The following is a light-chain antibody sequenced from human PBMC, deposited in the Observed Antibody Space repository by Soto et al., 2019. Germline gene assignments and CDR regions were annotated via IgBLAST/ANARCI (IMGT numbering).Light chain of an antibody. CDR1: SSNIGAGYD. Sequence: QSVLTRPPSVSGAPGQRVTISCTGSSSNIGAGYDVHWYQQLPGTAPKLLIYGNSNRPSGVPDRFSGSKSGTSASLAITGLQAEDEADYYCQSYDSSLRVVFGGGTKLTVL. CDR3: QSYDSSLRVV. CDR2: GNS. J-gene: IGLJ2*01. V-gene: IGLV1-40*01.